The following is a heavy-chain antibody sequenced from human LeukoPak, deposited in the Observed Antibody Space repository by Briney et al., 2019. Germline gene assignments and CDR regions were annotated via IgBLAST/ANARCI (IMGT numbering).Heavy chain of an antibody. D-gene: IGHD3-22*01. Sequence: GGSLRLSCAASGFTFSIYAMSWVRQAPGKGLEWVSAISGSGGSTYYADSVKGRFTISRDNSKNTLYLQMNSLRAEDTAVYYCAKAPYYDSSGYQVDYWGQGTLVTVSS. V-gene: IGHV3-23*01. J-gene: IGHJ4*02. CDR2: ISGSGGST. CDR3: AKAPYYDSSGYQVDY. CDR1: GFTFSIYA.